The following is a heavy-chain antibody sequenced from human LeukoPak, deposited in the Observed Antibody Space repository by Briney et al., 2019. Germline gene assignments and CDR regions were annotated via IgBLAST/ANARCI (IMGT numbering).Heavy chain of an antibody. D-gene: IGHD2-2*01. J-gene: IGHJ4*02. V-gene: IGHV4-30-2*01. CDR3: ARVEDCSSTSCYSTYYFDY. CDR2: IYHSGST. Sequence: SETLSLTCTVSGGSISSGGYYWSWIRQPPGKGLEWIGYIYHSGSTYYNPSLKSRVTISVDRSKNQFSLKLNSVTAADTAVYYCARVEDCSSTSCYSTYYFDYWGQRTLVTVSS. CDR1: GGSISSGGYY.